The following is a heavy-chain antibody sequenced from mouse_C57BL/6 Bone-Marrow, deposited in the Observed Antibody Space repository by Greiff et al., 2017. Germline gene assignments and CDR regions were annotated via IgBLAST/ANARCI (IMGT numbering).Heavy chain of an antibody. J-gene: IGHJ4*01. Sequence: QVQLQQSGAELARPGASVKLSCTASGFTFTSYGISWVKQRTGQGLEWIGEIYPRSGNTYYHEKVKGQSTLTADKSSSTAYLELRSLTSEDSAVYVCARDGYYYDMDDWGQGTTVTVSS. CDR2: IYPRSGNT. CDR3: ARDGYYYDMDD. V-gene: IGHV1-81*01. CDR1: GFTFTSYG. D-gene: IGHD2-3*01.